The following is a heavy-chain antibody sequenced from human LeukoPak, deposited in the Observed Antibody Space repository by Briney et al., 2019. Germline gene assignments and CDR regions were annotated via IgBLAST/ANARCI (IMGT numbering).Heavy chain of an antibody. CDR1: GFTVSSNY. J-gene: IGHJ4*02. V-gene: IGHV3-53*01. Sequence: GGSLRLSCAASGFTVSSNYMAWVRQPPGKGLEWVSVIFGGGGTYYAGSVRGRFTISRDNSQNTLFLQMNSLRAEDTAMYYCASWPGAWYGEDYWGQGTRVTVSS. D-gene: IGHD3-10*01. CDR2: IFGGGGT. CDR3: ASWPGAWYGEDY.